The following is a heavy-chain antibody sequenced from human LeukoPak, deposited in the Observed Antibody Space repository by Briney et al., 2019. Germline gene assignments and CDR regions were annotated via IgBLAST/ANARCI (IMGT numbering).Heavy chain of an antibody. Sequence: PGGSLRLSCAASGFTFSSYWMHWVRQAPGKGLVWVSRINSDGSSTSYADSVKGRFTISRDNAKNTLYLQMNSLRAEDTAVYYCARIPNNANFPKWFDPWGQGTLVTVSS. D-gene: IGHD4/OR15-4a*01. CDR3: ARIPNNANFPKWFDP. J-gene: IGHJ5*02. CDR2: INSDGSST. CDR1: GFTFSSYW. V-gene: IGHV3-74*01.